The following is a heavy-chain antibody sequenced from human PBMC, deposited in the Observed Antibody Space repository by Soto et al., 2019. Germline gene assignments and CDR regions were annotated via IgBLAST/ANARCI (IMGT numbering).Heavy chain of an antibody. CDR3: ARGYGRNFDY. CDR1: GGSIISASHS. CDR2: ISHTGST. J-gene: IGHJ4*02. Sequence: SETLSLTCAVSGGSIISASHSWTWIRQPPGEGLEWIGYISHTGSTYYNPSLKSRVTISVDTSKNQFSLKLSSVTAADTAVYYCARGYGRNFDYWGQGTLVTVS. V-gene: IGHV4-30-2*01. D-gene: IGHD5-18*01.